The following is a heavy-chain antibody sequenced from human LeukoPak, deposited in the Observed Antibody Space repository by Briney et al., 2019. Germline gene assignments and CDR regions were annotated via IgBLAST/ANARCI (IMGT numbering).Heavy chain of an antibody. CDR3: ARMVVYYDSSGYITMNAFDI. D-gene: IGHD3-22*01. V-gene: IGHV2-70*17. J-gene: IGHJ3*02. CDR2: IDWDDNK. CDR1: GFSLTTSGMC. Sequence: SGPTLVNPTQTLTLTCSFSGFSLTTSGMCVSWIRQPPGKALEWLAHIDWDDNKFYSTSLKTRLTISKDTSKNQVVLSMTNMDPVDTATYYCARMVVYYDSSGYITMNAFDIWGQGTMVTVSS.